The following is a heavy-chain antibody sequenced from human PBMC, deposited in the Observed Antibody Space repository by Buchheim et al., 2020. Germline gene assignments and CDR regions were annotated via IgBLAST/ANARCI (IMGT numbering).Heavy chain of an antibody. CDR2: INPNSGVT. CDR3: ATTTLQMATIGFSLY. CDR1: GYTFTGYY. J-gene: IGHJ4*02. Sequence: QVQLVQSGAEVKKPGASVKVSCKASGYTFTGYYMHWVRQAPGQGLEWMGWINPNSGVTNYAQKFQGRVNMTRDTSISTAYMELSMLRSDDTAVYSCATTTLQMATIGFSLYWGQGTL. D-gene: IGHD5-24*01. V-gene: IGHV1-2*02.